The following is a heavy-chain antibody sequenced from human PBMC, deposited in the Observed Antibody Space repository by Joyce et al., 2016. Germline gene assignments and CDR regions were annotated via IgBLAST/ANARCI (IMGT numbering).Heavy chain of an antibody. CDR2: INPSGGSP. CDR1: GYISTRFY. CDR3: ARQMHDFGDYEAFDP. J-gene: IGHJ5*02. Sequence: QVQLVQSGAEMKRPGASVKVSCKTSGYISTRFYMHWVRQAPGQGLEWMGIINPSGGSPTYAPKFRDRVTMTRDTSTTTVYLEMSSLRPEDTAVYYCARQMHDFGDYEAFDPWGQGTL. V-gene: IGHV1-46*01. D-gene: IGHD4-17*01.